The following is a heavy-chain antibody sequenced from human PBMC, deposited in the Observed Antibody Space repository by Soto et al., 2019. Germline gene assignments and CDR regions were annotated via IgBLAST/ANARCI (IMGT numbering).Heavy chain of an antibody. CDR1: GGSISSGGYS. CDR3: ATRHYSGNIDY. CDR2: ISGSGGST. D-gene: IGHD5-12*01. Sequence: LSLTCAVSGGSISSGGYSWSWVRQAPGKGLEWVSVISGSGGSTHYADSVKGRFTISRDNARNSLYLQMNSLITEDTAMYYCATRHYSGNIDYWGQGTLVTVSS. J-gene: IGHJ4*02. V-gene: IGHV3-11*01.